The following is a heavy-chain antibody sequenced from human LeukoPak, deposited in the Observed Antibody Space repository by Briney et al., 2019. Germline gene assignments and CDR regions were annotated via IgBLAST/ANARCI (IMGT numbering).Heavy chain of an antibody. J-gene: IGHJ6*03. Sequence: SQTLSLTCTVSGGSISSGSYYWSWIRQPAGKGLEWIGRIYTSGSTNYNPSLKSRVTMSVDTSKNQFSLKLSSVTAADTAVYYCARVPVTTVTTLDWYMDVWGKGTTVTVSS. V-gene: IGHV4-61*02. CDR2: IYTSGST. CDR3: ARVPVTTVTTLDWYMDV. CDR1: GGSISSGSYY. D-gene: IGHD4-17*01.